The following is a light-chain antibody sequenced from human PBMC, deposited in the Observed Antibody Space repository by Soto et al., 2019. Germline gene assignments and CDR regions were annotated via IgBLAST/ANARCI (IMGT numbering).Light chain of an antibody. Sequence: DIQITQSPSSLSASVGDRVTITCRASQSIGSYLNWYQQKPGKAPKLLIYDASSLESGVPSRFSGRGSGTEFTLTISSLQPDDFATYYCQQYNSYWTFGQGTKVDIK. CDR2: DAS. CDR3: QQYNSYWT. CDR1: QSIGSY. J-gene: IGKJ1*01. V-gene: IGKV1-5*01.